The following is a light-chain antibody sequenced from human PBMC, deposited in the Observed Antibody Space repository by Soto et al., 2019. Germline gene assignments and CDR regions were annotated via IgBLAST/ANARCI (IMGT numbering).Light chain of an antibody. CDR1: SSNIGADYD. Sequence: QSVLTQPPSVSGSPGQRVTIPCTGSSSNIGADYDGHWYKQLPGTAPKLLIYGNSNRPSGVPDRFAGSKSGTSASLAITGLEAEDDADYYCQSCDSSLEVFGGGTQLTVL. CDR2: GNS. J-gene: IGLJ3*02. CDR3: QSCDSSLEV. V-gene: IGLV1-40*01.